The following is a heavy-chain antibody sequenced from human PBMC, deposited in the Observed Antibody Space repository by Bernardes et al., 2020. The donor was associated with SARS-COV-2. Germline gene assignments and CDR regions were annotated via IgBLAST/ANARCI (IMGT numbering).Heavy chain of an antibody. CDR1: GDSISRYY. V-gene: IGHV4-59*01. CDR3: ARAPYDFISHYYYGMDV. CDR2: IQNSGST. Sequence: TLSLTCTVSGDSISRYYLSWIRQPPGKGLEWIGFIQNSGSTNFNPSLKSRVTIAVDTSKNQFSLRLSSVTAADTAVYYCARAPYDFISHYYYGMDVWGQGTTVTVSS. J-gene: IGHJ6*01. D-gene: IGHD3-3*01.